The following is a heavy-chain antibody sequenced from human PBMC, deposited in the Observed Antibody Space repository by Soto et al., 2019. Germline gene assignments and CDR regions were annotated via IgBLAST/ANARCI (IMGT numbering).Heavy chain of an antibody. D-gene: IGHD5-12*01. Sequence: QVQLQESGPGLVKPSETLSLTCTVSGGSISSYYWTWIRQPPGKGLEYIGYIYYSGSTDYNPSLTRRVTISVDMSKNQFSLKLRSVTAADTAVYYCARGVDIVGNYFDYWGQGTLVTVSS. CDR2: IYYSGST. V-gene: IGHV4-59*01. J-gene: IGHJ4*02. CDR1: GGSISSYY. CDR3: ARGVDIVGNYFDY.